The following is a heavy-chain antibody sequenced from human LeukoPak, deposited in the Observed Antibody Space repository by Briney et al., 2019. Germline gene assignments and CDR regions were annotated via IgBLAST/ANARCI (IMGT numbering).Heavy chain of an antibody. D-gene: IGHD6-13*01. CDR3: ARVEAAAAGYYYYGMDV. V-gene: IGHV4-59*12. J-gene: IGHJ6*02. CDR1: GGSISSYY. CDR2: IYYSGST. Sequence: SSETLSLTCTVSGGSISSYYWSWIRQPPGKGLEWIGYIYYSGSTNYNPSLKSRVTMSVDTSKNQFSLKLSSVTAADTAVYYCARVEAAAAGYYYYGMDVWGQGTTVTVSS.